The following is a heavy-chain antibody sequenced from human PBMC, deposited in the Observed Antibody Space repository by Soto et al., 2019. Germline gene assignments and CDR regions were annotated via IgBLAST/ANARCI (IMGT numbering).Heavy chain of an antibody. D-gene: IGHD2-2*01. Sequence: QVPLVQSGAEVKKPGSSVKVSCKASGGTCSSYAITWVRQAPGQGLEWMGGIIPISDTTNYAQKFQGRVTITADESTRTAYMERSSLRSEDTAVYYCARSQGSSTSLEIYYYYYYGMDVWGQGTTVTVSS. CDR1: GGTCSSYA. J-gene: IGHJ6*02. CDR2: IIPISDTT. CDR3: ARSQGSSTSLEIYYYYYYGMDV. V-gene: IGHV1-69*01.